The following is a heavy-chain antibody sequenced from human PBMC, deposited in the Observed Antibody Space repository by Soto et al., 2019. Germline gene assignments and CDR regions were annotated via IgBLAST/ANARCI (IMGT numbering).Heavy chain of an antibody. CDR3: ARDGPDWVFDY. Sequence: SETLSVTCTVSGGSISSGDYYWSWIRQPPGKGLEWIGYIYYSGSTYYNPSLKSRVTISVDTSKNQFSLKLSSVTAADTAVYYCARDGPDWVFDYWGQGTLVTVSS. D-gene: IGHD3-9*01. CDR2: IYYSGST. J-gene: IGHJ4*02. CDR1: GGSISSGDYY. V-gene: IGHV4-30-4*01.